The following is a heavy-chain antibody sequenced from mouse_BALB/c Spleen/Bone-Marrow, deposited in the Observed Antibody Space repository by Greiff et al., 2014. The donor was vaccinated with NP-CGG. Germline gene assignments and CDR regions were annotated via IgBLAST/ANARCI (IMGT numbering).Heavy chain of an antibody. CDR2: IRNKANGYTT. CDR1: GFTFTDYY. J-gene: IGHJ2*01. V-gene: IGHV7-3*02. D-gene: IGHD1-1*01. CDR3: ARDDYGRGY. Sequence: EVMLVESGGGLVQPGGSLRLSCATSGFTFTDYYMSWVRQPPGKALEWLVFIRNKANGYTTEYSASVKGRFTISRDNSQSILYLQMNTLRAEDSATYYCARDDYGRGYWGQGTTLTVSS.